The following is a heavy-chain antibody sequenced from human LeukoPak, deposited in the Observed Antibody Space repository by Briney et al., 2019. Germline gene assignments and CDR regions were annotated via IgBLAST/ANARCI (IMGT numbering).Heavy chain of an antibody. CDR3: ARRSSYGGVDY. CDR1: GGSISSYY. Sequence: KASETLSLTCTVSGGSISSYYWSWIRQPPGKGLEWIGYIYYSGSTNYDPSLKSRVTISVDMSKNQFSLKLSSVTAADTAVYYCARRSSYGGVDYWGQGTLVTVSS. V-gene: IGHV4-59*08. D-gene: IGHD4-23*01. CDR2: IYYSGST. J-gene: IGHJ4*02.